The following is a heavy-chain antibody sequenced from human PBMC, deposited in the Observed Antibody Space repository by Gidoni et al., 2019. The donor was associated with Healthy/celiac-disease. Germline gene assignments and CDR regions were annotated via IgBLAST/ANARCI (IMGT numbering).Heavy chain of an antibody. CDR3: AADSGYCSSTSCYRDYYYGMDV. J-gene: IGHJ6*02. D-gene: IGHD2-2*02. V-gene: IGHV1-58*01. CDR2: IVVGSGNT. Sequence: QMQQVQSGPEVKKPGTSVKVSCKASGFTFTSSAVQWVRQARGHRLEWIGWIVVGSGNTNYAQKFQERVTITRDMSTSTAYMELSSLRSEDTAVYYCAADSGYCSSTSCYRDYYYGMDVWGQGTTVTVSS. CDR1: GFTFTSSA.